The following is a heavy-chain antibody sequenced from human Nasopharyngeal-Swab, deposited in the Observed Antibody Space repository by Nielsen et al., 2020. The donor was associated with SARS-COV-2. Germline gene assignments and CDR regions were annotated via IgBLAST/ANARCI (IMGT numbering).Heavy chain of an antibody. CDR1: GYSFTSYW. CDR2: IDPSDSYT. D-gene: IGHD6-19*01. Sequence: KVSCKGSGYSFTSYWISWVRQMPGKGLEWMGRIDPSDSYTNYSPSFQGHVTISADKSISTAYLQWGSLKASDTAMYYCARHQPTIAVDWFDPWGQGTLVTVSS. J-gene: IGHJ5*02. V-gene: IGHV5-10-1*01. CDR3: ARHQPTIAVDWFDP.